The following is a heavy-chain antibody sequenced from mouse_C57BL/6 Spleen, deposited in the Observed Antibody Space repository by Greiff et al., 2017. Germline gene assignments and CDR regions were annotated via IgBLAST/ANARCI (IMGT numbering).Heavy chain of an antibody. J-gene: IGHJ1*03. CDR2: ISDGGSYT. CDR3: ARDYGSSYGYFDV. V-gene: IGHV5-4*01. Sequence: EVQGVESGGGLVKPGGSLKLSCAASGFTFSSYAMSWVRQTPEKRLAWVATISDGGSYTYYPDNVKGRFTISRDNAKNNLYLQMSHLKSEDTAMYYCARDYGSSYGYFDVWGTGTTVTGSS. D-gene: IGHD1-1*01. CDR1: GFTFSSYA.